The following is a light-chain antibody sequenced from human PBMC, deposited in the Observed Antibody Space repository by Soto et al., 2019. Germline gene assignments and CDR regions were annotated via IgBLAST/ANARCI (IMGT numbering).Light chain of an antibody. Sequence: QSALTQPPSASGSPGQSVTISCTGTRSDVGGYNYVAWYQQHPGKAPKLMISEVSKRPSGVPDRFSGSKSGNTASLTVSGLQAEDEAAYYCSSFAGNNNLVFGGGTKLTVL. V-gene: IGLV2-8*01. CDR1: RSDVGGYNY. CDR2: EVS. J-gene: IGLJ2*01. CDR3: SSFAGNNNLV.